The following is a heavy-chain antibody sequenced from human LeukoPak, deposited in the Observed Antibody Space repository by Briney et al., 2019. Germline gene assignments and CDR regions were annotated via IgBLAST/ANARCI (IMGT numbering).Heavy chain of an antibody. J-gene: IGHJ3*02. D-gene: IGHD3-22*01. CDR3: ASSPYYYDSSGPSARGAFDI. Sequence: AASVKVSCKASGYTFTSYYMHWVRQAPGQGLEWVGIINPSGGSTSYAQKFQGRVTMTRDMSTSTVYMELSSLRSEDTAVYYCASSPYYYDSSGPSARGAFDIWGQGTMVTVSS. CDR1: GYTFTSYY. V-gene: IGHV1-46*01. CDR2: INPSGGST.